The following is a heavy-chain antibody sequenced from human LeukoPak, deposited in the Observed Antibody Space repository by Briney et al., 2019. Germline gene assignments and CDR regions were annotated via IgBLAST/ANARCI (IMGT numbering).Heavy chain of an antibody. CDR3: TSLFYFGSGSFPTY. Sequence: SETLSLTCTVSGGSMNSRSYYWGWIRQPPGKGLEFIGSIFYTGSAYYNPSLKSRVSISVDTSKSHFSLNLISVTAADTALYYCTSLFYFGSGSFPTYWGLGTLVTVSS. CDR2: IFYTGSA. V-gene: IGHV4-39*01. J-gene: IGHJ4*02. CDR1: GGSMNSRSYY. D-gene: IGHD3-10*01.